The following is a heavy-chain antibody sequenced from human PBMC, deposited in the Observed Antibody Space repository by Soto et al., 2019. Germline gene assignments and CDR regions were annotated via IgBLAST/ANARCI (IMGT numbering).Heavy chain of an antibody. J-gene: IGHJ6*02. CDR3: ARPNGESMRYYHGMDV. CDR2: TSVDGVDR. CDR1: GFTFSDYY. V-gene: IGHV3-11*01. D-gene: IGHD3-10*01. Sequence: QVQLVESGGGLVKPGGSLTLSCVASGFTFSDYYMAWIRQTPGKGLEWVSYTSVDGVDRFYADSVKGRFTIPRDNARKSLSLQMNSLRDEDTAVYYCARPNGESMRYYHGMDVWGQGTTVIVSS.